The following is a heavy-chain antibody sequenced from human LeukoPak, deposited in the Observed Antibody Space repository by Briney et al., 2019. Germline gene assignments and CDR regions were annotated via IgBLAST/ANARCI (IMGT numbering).Heavy chain of an antibody. V-gene: IGHV4-59*01. CDR3: ARGMGYSYGLTYYYYGMDV. CDR1: GGSISSYY. CDR2: IYYSGST. J-gene: IGHJ6*02. Sequence: SETLSLTCTVSGGSISSYYWSWIRQPPGKGLEWIGYIYYSGSTNYNPSLKSRVTISVDTSKNQFSLKLSSVTAADTAVYYCARGMGYSYGLTYYYYGMDVWGQGTTSPSP. D-gene: IGHD5-18*01.